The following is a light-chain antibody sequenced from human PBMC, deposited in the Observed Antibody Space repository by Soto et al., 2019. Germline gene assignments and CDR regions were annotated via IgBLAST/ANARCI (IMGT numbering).Light chain of an antibody. CDR3: SLYTSSSTFV. V-gene: IGLV1-47*02. J-gene: IGLJ1*01. CDR2: NNN. Sequence: QSVVTQAPSVSGTPGQRVTISCSGSSSNIESNWVYWYQQLPGTAPKLLIYNNNQRPSGVPDRFSGSKSGTSASLAITGLRSDDEADYYCSLYTSSSTFVFGTGTKLTVL. CDR1: SSNIESNW.